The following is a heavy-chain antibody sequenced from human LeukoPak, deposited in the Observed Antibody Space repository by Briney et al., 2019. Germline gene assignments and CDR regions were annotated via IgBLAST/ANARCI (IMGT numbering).Heavy chain of an antibody. D-gene: IGHD2-15*01. CDR1: GFTFSSYG. CDR3: AKDWGAYCSGGSCYGDFDC. CDR2: ISGSGGST. V-gene: IGHV3-23*01. Sequence: PGGSLRLSCAASGFTFSSYGMSWVRQAPGKGLEWVSAISGSGGSTYYADSVKGRFTISRDNSKNTLYLQMSSLRAEDTAIYYCAKDWGAYCSGGSCYGDFDCWGQGTLVTVSS. J-gene: IGHJ4*02.